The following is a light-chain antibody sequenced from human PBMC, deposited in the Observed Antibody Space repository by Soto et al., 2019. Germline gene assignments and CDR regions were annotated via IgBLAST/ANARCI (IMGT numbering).Light chain of an antibody. CDR2: DAS. J-gene: IGKJ3*01. CDR1: QSVSSY. Sequence: EIVLTQSPATLSLSPGERATLSCRASQSVSSYLAWYQQKPGQPPRLLLYDASNRATGIPARFSGSGSGTDFTLPISSLEPEDFAVYYCQQRSNWPAFTFGPGTKVDIK. CDR3: QQRSNWPAFT. V-gene: IGKV3-11*01.